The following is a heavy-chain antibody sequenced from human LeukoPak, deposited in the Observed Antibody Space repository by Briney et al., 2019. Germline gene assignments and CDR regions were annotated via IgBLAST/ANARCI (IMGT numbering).Heavy chain of an antibody. V-gene: IGHV3-30*18. D-gene: IGHD6-19*01. CDR2: ISYDGSNK. CDR3: AKDRYVAGKSPPDY. Sequence: GRSLRLSGAASGFTFSSYGMHWVRQAPGKGLEWVAVISYDGSNKYYADSVKGRFTISRDNSKNTLYLQMNSLRAEDTAVYYCAKDRYVAGKSPPDYWGQGTLVTVSS. CDR1: GFTFSSYG. J-gene: IGHJ4*02.